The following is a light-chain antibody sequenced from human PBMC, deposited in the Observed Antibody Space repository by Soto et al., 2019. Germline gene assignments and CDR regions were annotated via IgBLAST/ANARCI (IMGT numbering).Light chain of an antibody. CDR2: GAS. CDR3: QQYGRSPFT. V-gene: IGKV3-20*01. CDR1: QSVSSNN. Sequence: EIVLTQSPGTLSLSPGEIATLSCRASQSVSSNNLAWYQQRPGQAPRVVIYGASTRATGIPERFSGSGSGTDFTLTISRLEPEDFAVYYCQQYGRSPFTFGPGTKVYIK. J-gene: IGKJ3*01.